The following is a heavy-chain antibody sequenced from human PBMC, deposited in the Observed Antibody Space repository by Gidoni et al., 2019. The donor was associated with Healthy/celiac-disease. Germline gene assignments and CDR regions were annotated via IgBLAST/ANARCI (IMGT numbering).Heavy chain of an antibody. J-gene: IGHJ2*01. V-gene: IGHV3-7*01. D-gene: IGHD5-18*01. CDR3: ARVGRYSYGPMRLTRRGGYFDL. CDR2: IKQDGSEK. Sequence: EVQLVESGGGLVQPGGSLRLSCAASGFTFSSYWMSWVRQAPGKGLAWVANIKQDGSEKYYVDSVKGRFTISKDNAKKSLYLQMNSLRAEDTAVYYCARVGRYSYGPMRLTRRGGYFDLWGRGTLVTVSS. CDR1: GFTFSSYW.